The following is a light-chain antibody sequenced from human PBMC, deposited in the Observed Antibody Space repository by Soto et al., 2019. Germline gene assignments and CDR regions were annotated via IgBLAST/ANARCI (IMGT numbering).Light chain of an antibody. CDR1: QSVSTR. Sequence: EIVMTQSPATLSVSPGERVTLSCRASQSVSTRLAWYQHKPGQSPRLLISGATTGATGIPPRFSASGSGTDFTLTVNSLQSEDIAVYYCQQYHKWPVTFGGGTKVDIK. J-gene: IGKJ4*01. CDR2: GAT. V-gene: IGKV3-15*01. CDR3: QQYHKWPVT.